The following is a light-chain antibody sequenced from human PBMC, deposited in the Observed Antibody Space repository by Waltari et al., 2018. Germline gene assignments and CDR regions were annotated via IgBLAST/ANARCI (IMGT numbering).Light chain of an antibody. Sequence: QTVVTQEPPLTVSPGGTVTLTCASTTGTVPPDYYANWFQQKPGQAPRALIFSTVHRHSWTPARFSGSLLGGRAALTLSGAQPEDEAEYYCLLYYDGAQVFGGGTKLTVL. CDR2: STV. V-gene: IGLV7-43*01. J-gene: IGLJ3*02. CDR3: LLYYDGAQV. CDR1: TGTVPPDYY.